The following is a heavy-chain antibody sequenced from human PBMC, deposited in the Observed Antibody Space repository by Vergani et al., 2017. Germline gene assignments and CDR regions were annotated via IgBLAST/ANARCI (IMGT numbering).Heavy chain of an antibody. CDR2: IYYSGTT. V-gene: IGHV4-61*01. Sequence: QVQLQESGPGLVKPSETLSLTCTVSGGSVSSGSYYWSWLRQPPGKGLEWIGYIYYSGTTYYNSSLKSRVSMSVATSKKQFSLKMNSVTAADTAVYYCARRCSTTCSTMGRAAFDIWGQGTMVTVSS. J-gene: IGHJ3*02. CDR1: GGSVSSGSYY. D-gene: IGHD2-2*01. CDR3: ARRCSTTCSTMGRAAFDI.